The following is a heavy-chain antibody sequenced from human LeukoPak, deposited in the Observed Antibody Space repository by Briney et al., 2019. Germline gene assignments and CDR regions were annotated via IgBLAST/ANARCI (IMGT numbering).Heavy chain of an antibody. CDR1: GFTFSDYY. J-gene: IGHJ4*02. V-gene: IGHV3-11*04. CDR3: ARDLQSLAAGFDY. D-gene: IGHD6-19*01. Sequence: GGSLRLSCAASGFTFSDYYMSWIRQAPGKGLEWVSYISSSGSTIYYADSVKGRFTTSRGNAKNSLYLQMNSLRAEDTAVYYCARDLQSLAAGFDYWGQGTLVTVSS. CDR2: ISSSGSTI.